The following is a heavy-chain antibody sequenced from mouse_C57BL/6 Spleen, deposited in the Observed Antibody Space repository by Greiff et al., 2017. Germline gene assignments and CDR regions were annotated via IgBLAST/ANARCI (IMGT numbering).Heavy chain of an antibody. CDR3: AYGNYGAWFAY. V-gene: IGHV1-15*01. CDR2: IDPETGGT. Sequence: LVESGAELVRPGASVTLSCKASGYTFTDYEMHWVKQTPVHGLEWIGAIDPETGGTAYNQKFKGKAILTADKSSSTAYMELRSLTSEDSAVYYCAYGNYGAWFAYWGQGTLVTVSA. D-gene: IGHD2-1*01. CDR1: GYTFTDYE. J-gene: IGHJ3*01.